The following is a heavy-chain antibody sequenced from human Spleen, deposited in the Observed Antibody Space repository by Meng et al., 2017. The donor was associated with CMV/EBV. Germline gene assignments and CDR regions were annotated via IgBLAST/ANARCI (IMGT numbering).Heavy chain of an antibody. CDR2: VYYSGST. Sequence: CTVSGGSVMSCGYYCTGIRQPTGKGLEWIGHVYYSGSTDCNPSLKSRVTISVDTSKNEFFLKLNSVTAADTAVYFCARDLGRRGYFDYWGQGILVTVSS. J-gene: IGHJ4*02. CDR3: ARDLGRRGYFDY. V-gene: IGHV4-61*08. D-gene: IGHD3-22*01. CDR1: GGSVMSCGYY.